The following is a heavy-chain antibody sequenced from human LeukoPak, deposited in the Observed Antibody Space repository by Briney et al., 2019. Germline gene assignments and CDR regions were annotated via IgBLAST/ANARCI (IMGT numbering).Heavy chain of an antibody. J-gene: IGHJ4*02. CDR1: GFTFSNHG. Sequence: GGTLRLSCAASGFTFSNHGVNWVRQAPGKGLEWVAYISSSSSTTHYADSVTGRFSISRDNAKSSLYLQMNSLRVEDTAVYYCARDLYSGSYYDFDYWGQGTLVTVSS. V-gene: IGHV3-48*01. CDR3: ARDLYSGSYYDFDY. D-gene: IGHD1-26*01. CDR2: ISSSSSTT.